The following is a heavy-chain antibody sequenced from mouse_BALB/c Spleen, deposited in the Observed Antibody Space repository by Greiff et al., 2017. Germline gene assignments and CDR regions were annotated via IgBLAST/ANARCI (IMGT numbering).Heavy chain of an antibody. CDR3: ARGTIYYYGSSYAMDY. CDR1: GYTFTSSW. Sequence: QVQLQQPGAELVKPGASVKLSCKASGYTFTSSWMHWAKQRPGQGLEWIGEIHPNSGNTNYNEKFKGKATLTVDTSSSTAYVDLSSLTSEDSAVYYCARGTIYYYGSSYAMDYWGQGTSVTVSS. J-gene: IGHJ4*01. CDR2: IHPNSGNT. V-gene: IGHV1S130*01. D-gene: IGHD1-1*01.